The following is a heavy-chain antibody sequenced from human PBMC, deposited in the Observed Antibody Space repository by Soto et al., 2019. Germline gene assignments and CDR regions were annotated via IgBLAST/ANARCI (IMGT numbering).Heavy chain of an antibody. J-gene: IGHJ4*02. CDR1: GGSISSGDYS. CDR2: IYYGGST. D-gene: IGHD3-9*01. Sequence: SETLSLTCAVSGGSISSGDYSWNWIRQPPGKGLEWIGYIYYGGSTYYNPSLQSRVTMSVDRSRNQSSPKLNSVTAADTAVYYCARVRREYDTSGPVEYWGQGTLVTVSS. V-gene: IGHV4-30-2*01. CDR3: ARVRREYDTSGPVEY.